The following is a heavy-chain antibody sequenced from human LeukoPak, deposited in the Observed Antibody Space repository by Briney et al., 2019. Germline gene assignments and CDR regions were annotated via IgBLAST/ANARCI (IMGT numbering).Heavy chain of an antibody. CDR2: INHSGST. V-gene: IGHV4-34*01. CDR1: GGSFSGYY. CDR3: ARARGYGSGSYPFRYYYYGMDV. D-gene: IGHD3-10*01. J-gene: IGHJ6*02. Sequence: PSETLSLTCAVYGGSFSGYYWSWIRQPPGKGLEWIGEINHSGSTNYNPSLKSRVTISVDASKNQFSLKLSSVTAADTAVYYCARARGYGSGSYPFRYYYYGMDVWGQGTTVTVSS.